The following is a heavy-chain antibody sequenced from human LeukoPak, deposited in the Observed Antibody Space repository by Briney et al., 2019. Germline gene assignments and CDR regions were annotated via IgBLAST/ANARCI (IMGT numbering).Heavy chain of an antibody. J-gene: IGHJ4*02. V-gene: IGHV1-18*01. D-gene: IGHD3-3*01. CDR3: ARDLPQITIFGVVISYYFDY. CDR2: ISAYNGNT. CDR1: GYTFSSYG. Sequence: ASVKVSCKASGYTFSSYGISWVLQAPGQGLEWMGWISAYNGNTNYAQKLQGRVTMTTDTSTNTAYMELRSLRSDDTAVYYCARDLPQITIFGVVISYYFDYWGQGTLVTVSS.